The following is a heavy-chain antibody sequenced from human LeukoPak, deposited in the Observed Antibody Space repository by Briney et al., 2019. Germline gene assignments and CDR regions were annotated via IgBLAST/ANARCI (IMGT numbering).Heavy chain of an antibody. Sequence: PGGSPRLSCAASGFTFSRYEMHWVRQAPGKGLEWVAYISNGGDTIYYAGSVKGRFTISRDNAKNSLYLQMNSLRAEDTALYYCARVMWGEYYYDSSGFYESEYWGQGTLVTVSS. J-gene: IGHJ4*02. CDR1: GFTFSRYE. D-gene: IGHD3-22*01. CDR3: ARVMWGEYYYDSSGFYESEY. CDR2: ISNGGDTI. V-gene: IGHV3-48*03.